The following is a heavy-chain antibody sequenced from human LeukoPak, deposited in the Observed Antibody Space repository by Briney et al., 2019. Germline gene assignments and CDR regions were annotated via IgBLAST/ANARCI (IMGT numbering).Heavy chain of an antibody. Sequence: SETLSLTCTVSGGSLCSYYWSWIRQPAGEGQEWIGRIYTSGSTNYNPSLKRRVTMSVDTSKNQFSLKLSSVTAADTAVYYCARDYDFWSGSGSWFDPWGQGTLVTVSS. J-gene: IGHJ5*02. CDR1: GGSLCSYY. CDR2: IYTSGST. V-gene: IGHV4-4*07. CDR3: ARDYDFWSGSGSWFDP. D-gene: IGHD3-3*01.